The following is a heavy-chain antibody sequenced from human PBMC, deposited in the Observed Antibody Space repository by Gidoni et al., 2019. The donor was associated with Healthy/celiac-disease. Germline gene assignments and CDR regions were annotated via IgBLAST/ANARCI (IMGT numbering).Heavy chain of an antibody. CDR1: GGSISSYY. Sequence: QVQLQESGPGLVTPSETLSLTCTVSGGSISSYYWSWIRQPPGKGLEWIGYIYYSGSTNYNPSLKSRVTISVDTSKNQFSLKLSSVTAADTAVYYCARLIAYYGSGSYFDYWGQGTLVTVSS. D-gene: IGHD3-10*01. J-gene: IGHJ4*02. CDR3: ARLIAYYGSGSYFDY. V-gene: IGHV4-59*08. CDR2: IYYSGST.